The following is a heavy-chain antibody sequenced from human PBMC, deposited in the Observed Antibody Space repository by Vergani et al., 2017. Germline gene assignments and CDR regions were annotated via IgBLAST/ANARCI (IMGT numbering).Heavy chain of an antibody. J-gene: IGHJ6*02. CDR3: ARDPVYYYYGMDV. V-gene: IGHV3-66*01. Sequence: EVQLVESGGGLVQPGGSLRLSCAASGFTVSSNYMSWVRQAPGKGLEWVSVIYSGGSTYYADSVKGRFTISRDNSKNTLYLQMNSLRAEDTAVYYCARDPVYYYYGMDVWGQGTTVTVSS. CDR2: IYSGGST. CDR1: GFTVSSNY.